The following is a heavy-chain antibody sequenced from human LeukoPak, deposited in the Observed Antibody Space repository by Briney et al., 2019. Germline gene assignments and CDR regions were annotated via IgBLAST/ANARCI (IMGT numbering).Heavy chain of an antibody. CDR2: IRYDGSNK. J-gene: IGHJ4*02. CDR1: GFTFSSYG. D-gene: IGHD3-10*01. V-gene: IGHV3-30*02. Sequence: GGSLRLSCAASGFTFSSYGMHWVRRAPGKGLEWVAFIRYDGSNKYYADSVKGRFTISRDNSKNTLYLQMNSLRAEDTAVYYCAKTSAGIRGGYFDYWGQGTLVTVSS. CDR3: AKTSAGIRGGYFDY.